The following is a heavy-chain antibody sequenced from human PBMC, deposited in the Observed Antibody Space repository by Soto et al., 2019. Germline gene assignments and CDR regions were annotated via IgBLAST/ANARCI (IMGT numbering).Heavy chain of an antibody. Sequence: GGSLRLSCAASGFTFSSYAMSWVRQAPGKGLEWVSAISGSGGSTYYADSVKGRFTISRDNSKNTLYLQMNSLRAEDTAVYYCAKDRRYSSSWSAEYFQHWGQGTLVTVSS. CDR3: AKDRRYSSSWSAEYFQH. CDR2: ISGSGGST. V-gene: IGHV3-23*01. J-gene: IGHJ1*01. D-gene: IGHD6-13*01. CDR1: GFTFSSYA.